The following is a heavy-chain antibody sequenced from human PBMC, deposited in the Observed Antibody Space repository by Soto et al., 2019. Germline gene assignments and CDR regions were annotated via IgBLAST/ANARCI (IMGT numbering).Heavy chain of an antibody. CDR1: GFTFSGYG. D-gene: IGHD5-18*01. J-gene: IGHJ6*02. CDR3: AKDEGWRIQLWLGSYGLDV. Sequence: QVQLDESGGGVVQPGRSLRLSCEASGFTFSGYGMHWVRQAPGKGLEWVAVISYEGSTQYYADSVKGRFTISRDNAKNTLFLQMNGLRVEDTGIYYCAKDEGWRIQLWLGSYGLDVWGHGTTVTVSS. CDR2: ISYEGSTQ. V-gene: IGHV3-30*18.